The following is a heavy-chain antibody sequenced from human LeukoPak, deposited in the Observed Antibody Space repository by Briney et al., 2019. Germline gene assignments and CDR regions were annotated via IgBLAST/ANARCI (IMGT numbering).Heavy chain of an antibody. J-gene: IGHJ4*02. D-gene: IGHD1-26*01. V-gene: IGHV3-20*04. CDR3: ARDIRLSGSYLFDY. CDR1: GFTFDDYG. CDR2: INWNGGST. Sequence: GGSLRLSCAASGFTFDDYGMSWVRQAPGKGLEWVSGINWNGGSTGYADSVKGRFTISRVNAKNSLYLQVNSLRAEDTALYYCARDIRLSGSYLFDYWGQGTLVTVSS.